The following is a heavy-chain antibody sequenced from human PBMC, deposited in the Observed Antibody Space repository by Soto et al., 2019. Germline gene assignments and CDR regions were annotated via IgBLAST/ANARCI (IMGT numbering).Heavy chain of an antibody. D-gene: IGHD3-10*01. J-gene: IGHJ4*02. CDR1: GGSISSYY. CDR2: IYYSGST. Sequence: QVQLQESGPGLVKPSETLSLTCTVSGGSISSYYWSWIRQPPGKGLEWIGYIYYSGSTNYNPSLKSRVTISVDTSKNQFSLKLSSVTAADTAVYYCASSFGSGSYAVRDLYYFDYWGQGTLVTVSS. V-gene: IGHV4-59*01. CDR3: ASSFGSGSYAVRDLYYFDY.